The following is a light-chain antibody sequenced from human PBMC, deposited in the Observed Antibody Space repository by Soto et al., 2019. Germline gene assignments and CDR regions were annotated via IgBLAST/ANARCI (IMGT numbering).Light chain of an antibody. Sequence: QSVLTQPASVSGSPGQSITISCTGTSSDVGGYNYVSWYQQHPGKAPKLIIYDVSGRPSGISSRFSASKSGNTASLTISGLQAEDEADYYCCSYTSSSTPWVFGTGTKVTVL. V-gene: IGLV2-14*03. CDR2: DVS. CDR1: SSDVGGYNY. J-gene: IGLJ1*01. CDR3: CSYTSSSTPWV.